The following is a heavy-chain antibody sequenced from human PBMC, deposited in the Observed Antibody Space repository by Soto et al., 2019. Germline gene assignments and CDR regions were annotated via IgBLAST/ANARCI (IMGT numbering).Heavy chain of an antibody. Sequence: QVQLVESGGGVVQPGRSLRLSCAASGFTFSSYSMHWVRQAPGKGLEWVAVISYGGSNKYYADAVKGRFTTSRDNSKSTLYLRMNSLRLEDTAVYYCARVGGTAARRQGLDFWGQGTLVTVSS. D-gene: IGHD6-6*01. V-gene: IGHV3-30-3*01. CDR2: ISYGGSNK. J-gene: IGHJ4*02. CDR1: GFTFSSYS. CDR3: ARVGGTAARRQGLDF.